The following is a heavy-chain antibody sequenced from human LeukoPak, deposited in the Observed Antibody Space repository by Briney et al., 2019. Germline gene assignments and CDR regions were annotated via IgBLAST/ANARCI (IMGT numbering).Heavy chain of an antibody. Sequence: SETLSLTCTVSGGSISSYYWSWIRQPAGKGLEWIGRIYTSGSTNYNPSLKSRVTMSVDTSKNQFSLKLSSVTAADTAVYYCARESRGYIAAAGTVGRWFDPWGQGTLVTVSS. V-gene: IGHV4-4*07. CDR1: GGSISSYY. CDR2: IYTSGST. D-gene: IGHD6-13*01. CDR3: ARESRGYIAAAGTVGRWFDP. J-gene: IGHJ5*02.